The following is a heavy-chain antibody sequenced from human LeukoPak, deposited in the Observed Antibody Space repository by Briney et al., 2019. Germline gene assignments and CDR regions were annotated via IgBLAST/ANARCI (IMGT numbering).Heavy chain of an antibody. J-gene: IGHJ4*02. CDR3: VSWAGGNSDVASYDY. Sequence: ASVKVSCKASGYTFTDDYIHWVRQAPGGEFEWMGWITHKSGATKFAQKFQGRVTLTRDTSIRTVYMELSNLISDDTATYYCVSWAGGNSDVASYDYWGQGTLVTVSS. CDR1: GYTFTDDY. V-gene: IGHV1-2*02. D-gene: IGHD2-21*01. CDR2: ITHKSGAT.